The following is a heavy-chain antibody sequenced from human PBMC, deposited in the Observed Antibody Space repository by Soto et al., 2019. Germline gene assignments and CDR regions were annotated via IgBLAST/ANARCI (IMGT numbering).Heavy chain of an antibody. J-gene: IGHJ6*02. CDR3: ARFVYCDWLSPYYYYGMDV. Sequence: ASVKVSCKASGYTFTSYGISWVRQAPGQGLEWMGWISAYNGNTNYAQKLQGRVTMTTDTSTSTAYMELRSLRSDDTAVYYCARFVYCDWLSPYYYYGMDVWGQGTTVTVSS. CDR2: ISAYNGNT. CDR1: GYTFTSYG. V-gene: IGHV1-18*04. D-gene: IGHD3-9*01.